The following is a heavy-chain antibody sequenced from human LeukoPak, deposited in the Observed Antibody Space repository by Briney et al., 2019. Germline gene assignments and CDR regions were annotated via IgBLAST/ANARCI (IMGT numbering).Heavy chain of an antibody. D-gene: IGHD6-13*01. J-gene: IGHJ4*02. CDR3: ARDHSSWEVPSDY. CDR1: GFSFNTYW. V-gene: IGHV3-74*01. CDR2: MNTDGSDR. Sequence: PGGSLRLSCAASGFSFNTYWMHWVRQVPGKGLVWVSGMNTDGSDRSYADSVKGRFTISRDNAKNTLYLQVNSLRAEDTAVYYCARDHSSWEVPSDYWGQGTLVTVSS.